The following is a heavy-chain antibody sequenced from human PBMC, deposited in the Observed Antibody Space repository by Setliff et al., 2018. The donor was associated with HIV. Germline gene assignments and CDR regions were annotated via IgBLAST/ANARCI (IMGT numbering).Heavy chain of an antibody. CDR2: VHNSGFA. Sequence: SETLSLTCTVSGGSISTNSYYWGWIRQSPGKGLEWVGNVHNSGFAHYNPSLKSRVTISLDTSKTHFYLNLTSVTDADTAVYFCAREGRGDPAVATTRIDYWGQGTLVTVSS. J-gene: IGHJ4*02. CDR1: GGSISTNSYY. CDR3: AREGRGDPAVATTRIDY. V-gene: IGHV4-39*02. D-gene: IGHD1-1*01.